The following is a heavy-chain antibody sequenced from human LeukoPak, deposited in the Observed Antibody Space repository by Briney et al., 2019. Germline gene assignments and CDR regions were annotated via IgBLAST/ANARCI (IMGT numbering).Heavy chain of an antibody. D-gene: IGHD2-15*01. J-gene: IGHJ3*02. CDR2: ISGSGGST. Sequence: GGSLRLSCAASGFTFSSYAMRWVRQAPGKGLEWVSAISGSGGSTYYADSVKGRFTISRDNSKNTLYLQMNSLSAEDTAVYYCAKDGYCSGGRCYSDAFDIWGQGTMVTVSS. CDR3: AKDGYCSGGRCYSDAFDI. CDR1: GFTFSSYA. V-gene: IGHV3-23*01.